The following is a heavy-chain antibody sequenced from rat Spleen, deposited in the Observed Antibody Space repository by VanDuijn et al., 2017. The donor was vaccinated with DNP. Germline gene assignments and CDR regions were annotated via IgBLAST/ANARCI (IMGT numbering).Heavy chain of an antibody. CDR3: ARWTRYFDN. CDR1: GYSITSNY. CDR2: INYSGST. V-gene: IGHV3-1*01. Sequence: EVQLQESGSGLVQPSQSLSLTCSVTGYSITSNYWAWIRKFPGNKMEWIGYINYSGSTNYNPSLKSRISINRDTSKNHFFLHLNSVTSEDTGTYYCARWTRYFDNWGQGVMVTVSS. J-gene: IGHJ2*01. D-gene: IGHD1-7*01.